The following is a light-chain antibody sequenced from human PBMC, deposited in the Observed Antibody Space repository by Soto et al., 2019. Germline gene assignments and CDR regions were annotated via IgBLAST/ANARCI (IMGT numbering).Light chain of an antibody. CDR2: AAS. V-gene: IGKV1-8*01. J-gene: IGKJ5*01. CDR1: HGISSY. Sequence: AIRMTQSPSSLSASPGDRVTITCRASHGISSYLAWYQQKPGKAPKLLIYAASTLQSGVLSRFSGSGSGTDFTLTISSLQAEDFATYYCQQTYSIPITFGQGTRLEI. CDR3: QQTYSIPIT.